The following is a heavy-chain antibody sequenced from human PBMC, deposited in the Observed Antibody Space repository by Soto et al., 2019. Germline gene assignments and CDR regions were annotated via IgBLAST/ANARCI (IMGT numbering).Heavy chain of an antibody. J-gene: IGHJ4*02. D-gene: IGHD1-26*01. Sequence: QITLRESGPTRVRPTQPLTLTCDFSGFSLTTSGVGVAWIRQSPGKAPEWLAVIYWDDDKRYSPTLKSRLTITKDXXKXPVXLTMTNMDPVDTGTYYCAHRALYSGSYWDGGYFDTWGQGTPVTVSS. V-gene: IGHV2-5*02. CDR2: IYWDDDK. CDR1: GFSLTTSGVG. CDR3: AHRALYSGSYWDGGYFDT.